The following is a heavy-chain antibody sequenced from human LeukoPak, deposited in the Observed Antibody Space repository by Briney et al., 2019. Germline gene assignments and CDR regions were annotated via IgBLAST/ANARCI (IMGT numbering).Heavy chain of an antibody. CDR2: IYDSGST. Sequence: SETLSLTCTVSGGSISSSSYYWGWIRQPPGKGLEWIGSIYDSGSTYYNSSLKSRVTISVDTSKNQLSLKLNSVTAADTAVYYCARHAWSSVSCSFDYWGQGTLVTVSS. J-gene: IGHJ4*02. V-gene: IGHV4-39*01. CDR1: GGSISSSSYY. D-gene: IGHD2-2*01. CDR3: ARHAWSSVSCSFDY.